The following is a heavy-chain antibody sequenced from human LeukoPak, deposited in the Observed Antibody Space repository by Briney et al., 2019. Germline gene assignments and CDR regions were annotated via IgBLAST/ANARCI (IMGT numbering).Heavy chain of an antibody. D-gene: IGHD7-27*01. CDR1: GFTFGAYS. CDR3: AKGNWGSPFDS. J-gene: IGHJ4*02. V-gene: IGHV3-9*01. CDR2: ISWNSGTI. Sequence: PGRSLRLSCAASGFTFGAYSMHWVRQVPGKDLEWVSGISWNSGTIDYVDSVRGRFTISRDSAKSSLYLQMNSLRADDTALYYCAKGNWGSPFDSWGQGTLVAVSS.